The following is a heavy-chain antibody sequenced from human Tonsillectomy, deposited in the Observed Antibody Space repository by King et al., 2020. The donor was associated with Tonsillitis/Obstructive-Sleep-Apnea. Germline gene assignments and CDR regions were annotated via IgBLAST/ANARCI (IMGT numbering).Heavy chain of an antibody. J-gene: IGHJ3*02. Sequence: VQLQESGPGLVKPSETLSLTCTVSGGSISNYYWSWIRQPPGKGLEWIGYIYYSGNTNYNPSLKSRVTISVDTSKNQFSLKLSSVTAADTAVYYCARSFTYDAFDIRGQGTMVTVSS. CDR2: IYYSGNT. CDR3: ARSFTYDAFDI. CDR1: GGSISNYY. V-gene: IGHV4-59*01.